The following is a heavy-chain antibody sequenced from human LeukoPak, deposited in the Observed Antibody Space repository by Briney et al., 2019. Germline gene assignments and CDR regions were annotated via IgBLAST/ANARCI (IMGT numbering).Heavy chain of an antibody. D-gene: IGHD6-19*01. Sequence: GGSLRLSCAGSGFSFSSHGMNWVRQAPGKGLEWVSAISGSGGSTYYADSVKGRFTISRDNSKNTLYLQMNSLRAEDTAVYYCAKDPPYSSGWYLDYWGQGTLVTVSS. V-gene: IGHV3-23*01. CDR1: GFSFSSHG. CDR2: ISGSGGST. CDR3: AKDPPYSSGWYLDY. J-gene: IGHJ4*02.